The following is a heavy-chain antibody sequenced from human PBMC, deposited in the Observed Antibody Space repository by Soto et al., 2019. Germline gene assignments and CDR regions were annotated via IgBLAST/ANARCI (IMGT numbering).Heavy chain of an antibody. CDR3: ARDGPLRFMEWSRNYYYGMDV. D-gene: IGHD3-3*01. CDR2: IYYSGGT. V-gene: IGHV4-30-4*01. CDR1: GGSISSGDYY. Sequence: SETLSLTCTVSGGSISSGDYYWSWIRQPPGKGLEWIGYIYYSGGTYYNPSLKSRVTISVDTSKNQFSLKVSSVTAADTAVYYCARDGPLRFMEWSRNYYYGMDVWGQGTTVTVSS. J-gene: IGHJ6*02.